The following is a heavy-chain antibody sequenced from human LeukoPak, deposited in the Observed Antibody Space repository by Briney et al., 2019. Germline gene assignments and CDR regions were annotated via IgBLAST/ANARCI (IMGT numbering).Heavy chain of an antibody. V-gene: IGHV3-7*01. CDR3: AREHYFYHMDG. Sequence: GGSLRLSCAASGFTFSNYWMSWVRQAPGKGLEWVANINQDGSEKYYVDSVKGRFTISRDNAKNSLYLQMNSLRAEDTAVYYCAREHYFYHMDGWGKGTTVTVSS. CDR2: INQDGSEK. J-gene: IGHJ6*03. CDR1: GFTFSNYW.